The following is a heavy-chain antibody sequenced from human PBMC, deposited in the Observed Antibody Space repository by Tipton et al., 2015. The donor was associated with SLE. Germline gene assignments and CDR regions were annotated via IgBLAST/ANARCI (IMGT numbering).Heavy chain of an antibody. CDR2: IYHSGGT. J-gene: IGHJ2*01. D-gene: IGHD3-10*01. CDR1: GYSISSGYY. CDR3: ASAAPSHTPPHSAGAPIPGAPSKTHFPGRWGSVTAADTAVYYCASAVVVNNDWYFDL. V-gene: IGHV4-38-2*01. Sequence: TLSLTCAVSGYSISSGYYWGWIRQPPGKGLEWIGSIYHSGGTYYNPSLKSRVTISVDTSKNQFYLKLSSVTAADTAVYYCASAAPSHTPPHSAGAPIPGAPSKTHFPGRWGSVTAADTAVYYCASAVVVNNDWYFDLWGRGTLVTVSS.